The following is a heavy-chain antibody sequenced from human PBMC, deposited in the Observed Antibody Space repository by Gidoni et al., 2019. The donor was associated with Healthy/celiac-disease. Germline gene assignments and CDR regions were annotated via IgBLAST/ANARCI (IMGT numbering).Heavy chain of an antibody. CDR2: ISWNSGSI. V-gene: IGHV3-9*01. J-gene: IGHJ3*02. D-gene: IGHD3-9*01. CDR1: GFTFDDYA. CDR3: AKDLTGYGLRAFDI. Sequence: EVQLVESGGGLVQPGRSLRLSCAASGFTFDDYAMHWVRQAPGKGLEWVSGISWNSGSIGYADSVKGRFTISRDNAKNSLYLQMNSLRAEDTALYYCAKDLTGYGLRAFDIWGQGTMVTVSS.